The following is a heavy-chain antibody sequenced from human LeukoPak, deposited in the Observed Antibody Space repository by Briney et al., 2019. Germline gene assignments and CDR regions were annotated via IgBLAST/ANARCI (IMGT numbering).Heavy chain of an antibody. Sequence: PSETLSLTCTVSGVSISSYYWSWIRQPPGKGLEWIGYIYYSGSTNYNPSLKNRVTISVDTSKNQFSLKLSSVTAADTAVYYCALGAPGSSSYYYYYGMDVWGQGTTVTVSS. J-gene: IGHJ6*02. CDR1: GVSISSYY. V-gene: IGHV4-59*01. D-gene: IGHD6-6*01. CDR3: ALGAPGSSSYYYYYGMDV. CDR2: IYYSGST.